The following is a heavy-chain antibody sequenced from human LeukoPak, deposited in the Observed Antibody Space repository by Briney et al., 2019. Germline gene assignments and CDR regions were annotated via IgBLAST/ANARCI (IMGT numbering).Heavy chain of an antibody. CDR2: IYYSGST. Sequence: SETLSLTYTVSGGSISSYYWSWIRQPPGKGLEWIGYIYYSGSTNYNPSLKSRVTISVDTSKNQFSLKLSSVTAADTAVYYCAGNSSGWPKVDYWGQGTLVTVSS. D-gene: IGHD6-19*01. CDR3: AGNSSGWPKVDY. V-gene: IGHV4-59*01. CDR1: GGSISSYY. J-gene: IGHJ4*02.